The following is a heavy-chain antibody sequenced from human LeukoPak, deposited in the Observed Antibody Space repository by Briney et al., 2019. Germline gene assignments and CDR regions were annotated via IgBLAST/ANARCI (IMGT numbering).Heavy chain of an antibody. V-gene: IGHV1-8*01. D-gene: IGHD2-15*01. CDR2: MNPNSGNT. CDR1: GYSFTKD. CDR3: ARARVDEDCSGGSCYHGDL. Sequence: ASVKVSCKASGYSFTKDINWVRQATGQGLEWMGWMNPNSGNTGYAPKFQGRVTMTRDTSISTAYMELSSLRSEDTAVYYCARARVDEDCSGGSCYHGDLWGQGTLVTVSS. J-gene: IGHJ5*02.